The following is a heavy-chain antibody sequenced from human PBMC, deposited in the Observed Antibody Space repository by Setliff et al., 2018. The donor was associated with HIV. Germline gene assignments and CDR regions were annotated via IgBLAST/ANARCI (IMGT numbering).Heavy chain of an antibody. D-gene: IGHD1-26*01. J-gene: IGHJ4*02. V-gene: IGHV3-74*01. Sequence: GGSLRLSCAASGFTFSSYWMHWVRQAPGKGLVWVSRINSDGSSTSYADSVKGRFTISRDNAKNTLYLQMNSLRAEDTAVYYCARGGIVGATMAYWGQGTLVTVSS. CDR3: ARGGIVGATMAY. CDR1: GFTFSSYW. CDR2: INSDGSST.